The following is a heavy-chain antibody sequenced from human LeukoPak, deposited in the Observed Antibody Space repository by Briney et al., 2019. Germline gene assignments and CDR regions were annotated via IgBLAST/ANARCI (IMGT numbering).Heavy chain of an antibody. Sequence: GGSLRLSCTASGFTFGAYAMSWVRQAPGKGLEWVGFISSKAYGGTTEYAASVKGRFTISRDDSNSIAYLQMNSLKTEDTAVYYCTRDDGYCSGGSCRGWFDPWGQGTLVTVSS. CDR3: TRDDGYCSGGSCRGWFDP. D-gene: IGHD2-15*01. CDR1: GFTFGAYA. CDR2: ISSKAYGGTT. J-gene: IGHJ5*02. V-gene: IGHV3-49*04.